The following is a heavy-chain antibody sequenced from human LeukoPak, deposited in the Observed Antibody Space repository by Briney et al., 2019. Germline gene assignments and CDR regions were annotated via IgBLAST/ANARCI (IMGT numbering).Heavy chain of an antibody. D-gene: IGHD2-15*01. CDR2: ISYDGSNK. J-gene: IGHJ4*02. CDR1: GFTFSSYA. CDR3: ARGVGYCSGGSCHYYFDY. V-gene: IGHV3-30-3*01. Sequence: GRSLRLSCAAPGFTFSSYAMHWVRQAPGKGLEWVAVISYDGSNKYYADSVKGRFTISRDNSKNTLYLQMNSLRAEDTAVYYCARGVGYCSGGSCHYYFDYWGQGTLVTVSS.